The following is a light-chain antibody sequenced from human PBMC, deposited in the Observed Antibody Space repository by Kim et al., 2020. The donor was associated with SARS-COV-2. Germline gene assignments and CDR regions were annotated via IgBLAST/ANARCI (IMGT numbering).Light chain of an antibody. CDR1: QRLGSY. CDR3: QQRTDWPPGSS. J-gene: IGKJ2*04. V-gene: IGKV3-11*01. CDR2: DAS. Sequence: SPGERAPLTCSSSQRLGSYLAWYQQKPGQAPRLLIYDASTRAAGIPAKFSGSGSGTDFTLTITSLEPDDFAIYYCQQRTDWPPGSSFGQGTKLEIK.